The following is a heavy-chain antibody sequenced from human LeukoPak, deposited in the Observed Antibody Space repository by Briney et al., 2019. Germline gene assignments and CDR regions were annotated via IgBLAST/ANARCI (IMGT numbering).Heavy chain of an antibody. J-gene: IGHJ4*02. D-gene: IGHD3-22*01. Sequence: PGRSLRLSCAASGFTFSSYGMHWVRQAPGKGLEWVAVIWYDGSNKYYADSVKGRFTISRDNSKNTLYLQMNSLRAEDTAVYYCARSYYDSSGYHFDYWGQGTLVTVSS. CDR3: ARSYYDSSGYHFDY. CDR1: GFTFSSYG. CDR2: IWYDGSNK. V-gene: IGHV3-33*08.